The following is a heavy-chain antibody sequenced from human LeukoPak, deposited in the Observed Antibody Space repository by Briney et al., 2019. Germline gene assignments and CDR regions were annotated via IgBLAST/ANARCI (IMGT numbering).Heavy chain of an antibody. J-gene: IGHJ4*02. D-gene: IGHD4-17*01. CDR3: AKAPSFYGDFPPLLDY. CDR1: GFTFSSYG. V-gene: IGHV3-30*18. Sequence: GGSLRLSCAASGFTFSSYGMHWVRQAPGKGLEWVAVISYDGSNKYYADSVKGRFTISRDNSKNTLYLQMNSLRAEDTAVYYCAKAPSFYGDFPPLLDYWGQGTLVTVSS. CDR2: ISYDGSNK.